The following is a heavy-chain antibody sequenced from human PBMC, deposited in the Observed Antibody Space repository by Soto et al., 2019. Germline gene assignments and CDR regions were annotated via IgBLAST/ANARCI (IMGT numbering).Heavy chain of an antibody. V-gene: IGHV1-18*01. Sequence: QVELVQSGDEVKRPGASVKVSCKASGYTFTSFGVGWVRQAPGQGLEWVGWINTANGNTTFAPSCQGRVSFTTNTSPTTAYMELTSLRSDDTAVYFCARDRKPYCAGDCYSSFCEHWGQGSLVTVAS. CDR2: INTANGNT. D-gene: IGHD2-21*02. J-gene: IGHJ1*01. CDR1: GYTFTSFG. CDR3: ARDRKPYCAGDCYSSFCEH.